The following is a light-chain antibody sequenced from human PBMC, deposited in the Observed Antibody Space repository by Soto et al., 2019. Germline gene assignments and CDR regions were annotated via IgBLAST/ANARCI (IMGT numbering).Light chain of an antibody. V-gene: IGKV3-15*01. Sequence: ETVMTQSPATLSVSPGERATLSCRASQSVSSDLAWYQQKPGQAPRLLIFGATTRATSIPARFTGSRSGTEFTITISSLQSEDFAVYYCQQYNTWPRTFGQGTKVESK. CDR2: GAT. CDR3: QQYNTWPRT. CDR1: QSVSSD. J-gene: IGKJ1*01.